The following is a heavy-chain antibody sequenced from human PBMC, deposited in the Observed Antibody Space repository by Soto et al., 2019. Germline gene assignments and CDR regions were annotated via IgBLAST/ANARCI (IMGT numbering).Heavy chain of an antibody. CDR2: IIPIFGTA. V-gene: IGHV1-69*13. CDR1: GGTFSSYA. J-gene: IGHJ4*02. Sequence: VASVKVSCKASGGTFSSYAISWVRQAPGQGLEWMGGIIPIFGTANYAQKFQGRVTITADESTSTAYMELSSLRSEDTAVYYCARAEGGRYFDWLLPFDYWGQGTLVTVSS. CDR3: ARAEGGRYFDWLLPFDY. D-gene: IGHD3-9*01.